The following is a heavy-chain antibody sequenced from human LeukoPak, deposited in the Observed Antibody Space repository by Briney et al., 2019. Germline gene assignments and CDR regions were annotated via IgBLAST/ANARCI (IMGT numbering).Heavy chain of an antibody. V-gene: IGHV3-48*03. D-gene: IGHD2-8*01. J-gene: IGHJ4*02. CDR1: GFTFSSYE. CDR3: TKDMLLPWN. CDR2: ISSFSSTI. Sequence: PGGSLRLSCAASGFTFSSYEMNWVRQAPGKGLEWVSYISSFSSTIYYADSVMGRFTISRDNAKNSLYLQMNSLRAEDTAVYYCTKDMLLPWNWGQGTLVTVSS.